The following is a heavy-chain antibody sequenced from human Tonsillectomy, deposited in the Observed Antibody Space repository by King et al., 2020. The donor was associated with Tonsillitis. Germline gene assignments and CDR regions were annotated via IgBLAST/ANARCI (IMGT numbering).Heavy chain of an antibody. CDR1: GASITSRSYY. D-gene: IGHD4-11*01. Sequence: QLQESGPGLVKPSQTLSLTCTVSGASITSRSYYWSWIRQPAGKGLEWIGRIYVSGSTNYNPSLKSRVAMSVDTTKNQFSLSLSSVTAADTAVYSCARGYYSNLFDPWGQGILVTVSS. J-gene: IGHJ5*02. CDR3: ARGYYSNLFDP. V-gene: IGHV4-61*02. CDR2: IYVSGST.